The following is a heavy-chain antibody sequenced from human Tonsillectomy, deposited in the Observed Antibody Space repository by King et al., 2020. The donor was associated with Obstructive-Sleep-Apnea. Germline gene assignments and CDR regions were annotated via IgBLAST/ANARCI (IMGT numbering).Heavy chain of an antibody. Sequence: VQLVESGGGVVQPGRSLRLSCAASGFTFSSYAMHWVRQAPGKGLEWVAVISYDGSNKYYADSVKGRFTISRDNSKNTLYLQMNSLRAEDTAVYYCARLDHLVRYYGMDVWGQGTTVTVSS. V-gene: IGHV3-30*04. D-gene: IGHD3-10*01. J-gene: IGHJ6*02. CDR2: ISYDGSNK. CDR1: GFTFSSYA. CDR3: ARLDHLVRYYGMDV.